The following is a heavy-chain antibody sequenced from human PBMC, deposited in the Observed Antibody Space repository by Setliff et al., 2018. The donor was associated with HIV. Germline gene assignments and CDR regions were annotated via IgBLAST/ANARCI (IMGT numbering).Heavy chain of an antibody. CDR1: GGSFSGHY. Sequence: SETLSLTCGVSGGSFSGHYWSWIRQTPGKGLEWIGEISQNGDTNYNPSLTRRVILSVDSSKKQVSLKLSSVTAADTAVYYCATLDPSGGNFLAYWGQGTLVTVSS. V-gene: IGHV4-34*01. J-gene: IGHJ4*02. CDR2: ISQNGDT. CDR3: ATLDPSGGNFLAY. D-gene: IGHD2-21*02.